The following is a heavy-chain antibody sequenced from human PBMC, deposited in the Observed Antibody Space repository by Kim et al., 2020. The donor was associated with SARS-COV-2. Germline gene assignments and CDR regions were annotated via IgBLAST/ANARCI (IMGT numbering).Heavy chain of an antibody. CDR3: ATWHSSSWTPFDY. V-gene: IGHV1-24*01. J-gene: IGHJ4*02. D-gene: IGHD6-13*01. Sequence: YAHKCQGRVTMTEETPTDTAYMELGSLRSEDTAVYYCATWHSSSWTPFDYWGQGTLVTVSS.